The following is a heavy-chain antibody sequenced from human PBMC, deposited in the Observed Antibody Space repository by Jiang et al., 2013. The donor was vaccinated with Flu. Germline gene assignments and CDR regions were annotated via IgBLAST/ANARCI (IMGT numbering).Heavy chain of an antibody. CDR1: GYTFANSG. J-gene: IGHJ4*02. V-gene: IGHV1-18*01. CDR3: ARDQSSGVFDF. CDR2: ISPYNGNT. Sequence: VRVSCKASGYTFANSGITWVRQAPGQGLEWMGWISPYNGNTNYAQSLQGRVSMTTDTSTSTVYLDLRSLTSHDTAVYYCARDQSSGVFDFWGQGTLVTVSS. D-gene: IGHD6-19*01.